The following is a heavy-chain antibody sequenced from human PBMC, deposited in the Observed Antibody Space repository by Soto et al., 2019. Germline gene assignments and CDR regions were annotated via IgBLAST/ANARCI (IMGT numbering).Heavy chain of an antibody. D-gene: IGHD3-3*01. J-gene: IGHJ4*02. CDR1: GFTFDDYA. CDR2: ISWNSGSI. Sequence: PGGALRLSCAASGFTFDDYAIHWVRQAPGKGLEWVSGISWNSGSIGYADSVKGRFTISRDNAKNSLYLQMNSLRAEDTALYYCAKDSYDFWSGYTFDYWGQGTLVTVSS. V-gene: IGHV3-9*01. CDR3: AKDSYDFWSGYTFDY.